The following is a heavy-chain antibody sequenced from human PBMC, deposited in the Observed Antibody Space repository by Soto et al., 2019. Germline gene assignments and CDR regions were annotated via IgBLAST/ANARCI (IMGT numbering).Heavy chain of an antibody. J-gene: IGHJ5*02. CDR3: ARDGSYGEYGMLDP. CDR1: GGSISSYY. V-gene: IGHV4-4*07. Sequence: PSETLSLTCTVSGGSISSYYWSWIRQPAGKGLEWIGRIYTSGSTNYNPSLKSRVTMSVDTSKNQFSLKLSSVTAADTAVYYCARDGSYGEYGMLDPWGQGTLVTVYS. CDR2: IYTSGST. D-gene: IGHD4-17*01.